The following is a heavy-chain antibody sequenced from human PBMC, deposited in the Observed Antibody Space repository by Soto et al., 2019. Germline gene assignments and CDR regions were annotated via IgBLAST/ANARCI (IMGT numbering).Heavy chain of an antibody. CDR2: IDPSDSYT. CDR3: ARHSYIAVAGTLDY. D-gene: IGHD6-19*01. CDR1: GYSFTSYW. Sequence: ETLSLTCTISGYSFTSYWISWVRQMPGKGLEWMGRIDPSDSYTNYSPSFQGHVTISADKSISTAYLQWSSLKASDTAMYYCARHSYIAVAGTLDYWGQGTLVTVSS. J-gene: IGHJ4*02. V-gene: IGHV5-10-1*01.